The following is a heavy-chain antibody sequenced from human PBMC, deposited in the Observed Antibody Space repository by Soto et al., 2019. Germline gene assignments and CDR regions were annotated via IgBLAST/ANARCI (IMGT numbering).Heavy chain of an antibody. Sequence: QVQLVQSGAEVKKPGSSVKVSCKASGGTFSSYTISWVRQAPGQGLEWMGRIIPILGIANYAQKFQGRVTITADKSTSTAYMELSSLRSEDTAVYYCARTYSSSWTNWFDPWGQGTLVTVSS. CDR1: GGTFSSYT. CDR2: IIPILGIA. CDR3: ARTYSSSWTNWFDP. V-gene: IGHV1-69*02. D-gene: IGHD6-13*01. J-gene: IGHJ5*02.